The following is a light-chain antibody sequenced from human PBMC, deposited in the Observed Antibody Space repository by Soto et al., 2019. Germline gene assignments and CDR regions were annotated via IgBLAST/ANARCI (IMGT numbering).Light chain of an antibody. Sequence: SYELTQPPSVSVAPGRTARIPCGGNNIGTKSVHWYQQKPGQAPVMIIYYDSDRPSRIPERFSGSNSGNTATLTISRVEAGDEADYYCQVWDSDSDHHVVFAGGTKVTVL. CDR3: QVWDSDSDHHVV. V-gene: IGLV3-21*04. CDR2: YDS. J-gene: IGLJ2*01. CDR1: NIGTKS.